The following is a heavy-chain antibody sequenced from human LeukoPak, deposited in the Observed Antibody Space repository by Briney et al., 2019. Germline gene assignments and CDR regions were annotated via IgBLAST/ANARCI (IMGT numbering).Heavy chain of an antibody. CDR2: IRGSGGST. V-gene: IGHV3-23*01. D-gene: IGHD3-22*01. Sequence: GGSLRLSCAASGFIFSSYAMSWVRQAPGKGLEWVSAIRGSGGSTSYADSVKGRFTISRDNSENTLYLQINSLRAEDTAVYYCAKANYDSSAYYWSDWGQGTLVTVSS. CDR3: AKANYDSSAYYWSD. CDR1: GFIFSSYA. J-gene: IGHJ4*02.